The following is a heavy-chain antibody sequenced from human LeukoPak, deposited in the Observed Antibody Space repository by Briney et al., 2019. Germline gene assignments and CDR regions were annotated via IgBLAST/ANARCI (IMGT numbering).Heavy chain of an antibody. CDR1: GGSISSYY. Sequence: SETLSLTCTVSGGSISSYYWSWIRQPPGKGLEWIGYIYYSGSTNYNPSLKSRVTISVDTSKNQFSLKLSSVTAADTAVYYCARNYYDSSGYYDWFDPWGQGSLVTVSS. CDR3: ARNYYDSSGYYDWFDP. D-gene: IGHD3-22*01. J-gene: IGHJ5*02. CDR2: IYYSGST. V-gene: IGHV4-59*01.